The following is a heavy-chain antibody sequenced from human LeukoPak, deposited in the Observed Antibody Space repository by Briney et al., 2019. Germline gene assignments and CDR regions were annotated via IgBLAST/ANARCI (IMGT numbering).Heavy chain of an antibody. V-gene: IGHV3-33*01. CDR1: GXTFSSYG. CDR3: ARERYDILTGPYYGMDV. Sequence: GGSLRLSCAASGXTFSSYGMHWVRQAPGKGLEWVAVIWYDGSNKYYADSVKGRFTISRDNSKNTLYLQMNSLRAEDTAVYYCARERYDILTGPYYGMDVWGQGTTVTVSS. D-gene: IGHD3-9*01. J-gene: IGHJ6*02. CDR2: IWYDGSNK.